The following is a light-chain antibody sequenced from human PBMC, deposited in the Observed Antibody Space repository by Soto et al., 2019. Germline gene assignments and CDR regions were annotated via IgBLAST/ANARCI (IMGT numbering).Light chain of an antibody. CDR3: FSYAGYYTLL. CDR2: DVT. CDR1: DSDVGTYNY. Sequence: QSVLTQPRSVSGSPGQSVTISCTGTDSDVGTYNYVSWYQQHPGKAPKLMIYDVTKRPSGVPDRFSGSKSGNTASLTISGLQAEDEAAYYCFSYAGYYTLLFGGGTQLTVL. J-gene: IGLJ2*01. V-gene: IGLV2-11*01.